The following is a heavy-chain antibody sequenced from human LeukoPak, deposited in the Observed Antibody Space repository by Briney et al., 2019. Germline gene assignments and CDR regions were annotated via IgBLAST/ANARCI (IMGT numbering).Heavy chain of an antibody. D-gene: IGHD6-13*01. CDR3: ASQSIAATGAFDY. J-gene: IGHJ4*02. V-gene: IGHV1-2*04. CDR1: GYTFTGYY. CDR2: INPNSGGT. Sequence: ASVKVSCKASGYTFTGYYMHWVRQAPGQGLEWMGWINPNSGGTNYAQKFQGWVTMTRDTSISTAYMELSRLRSDDTAVYYCASQSIAATGAFDYWGQGTLVTVSS.